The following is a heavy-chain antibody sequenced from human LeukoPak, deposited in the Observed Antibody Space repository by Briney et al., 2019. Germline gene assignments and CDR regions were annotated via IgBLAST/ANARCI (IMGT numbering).Heavy chain of an antibody. CDR3: ARGRMHSSGYYYYYYGMDV. D-gene: IGHD3-22*01. CDR1: GFTFSSYG. V-gene: IGHV3-30*03. CDR2: ISYDGSNK. J-gene: IGHJ6*02. Sequence: GGSLRLSCAASGFTFSSYGMHWVRQAPGKGLEWVAVISYDGSNKYYADSVKGRFTISRDNSKNTLYLQMNSLRAEDTAVYYCARGRMHSSGYYYYYYGMDVWGQGTTVTVSS.